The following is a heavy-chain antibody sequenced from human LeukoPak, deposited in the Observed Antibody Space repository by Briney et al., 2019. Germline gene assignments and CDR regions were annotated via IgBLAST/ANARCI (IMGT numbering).Heavy chain of an antibody. Sequence: GGSLRLSCAASGFTFRSYSMNWVRQAPGKGLEWVSYISSSSTTIYYADSVKGRFTISRDNAKNSLYLRINSLRDEDTAVYYCARDAQHLVDLYYYYYYMDVWGKGTTVTVSS. D-gene: IGHD6-13*01. CDR3: ARDAQHLVDLYYYYYYMDV. J-gene: IGHJ6*03. CDR2: ISSSSTTI. V-gene: IGHV3-48*02. CDR1: GFTFRSYS.